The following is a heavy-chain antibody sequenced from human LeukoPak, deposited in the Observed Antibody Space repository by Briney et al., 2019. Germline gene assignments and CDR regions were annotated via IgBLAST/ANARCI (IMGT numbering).Heavy chain of an antibody. CDR1: GDSICGGGYN. Sequence: TLSLTCTVSGDSICGGGYNWTWSRQPPEEGVGWIGYISHSGGAYYNPPLNSRVTISLDRSKNQFSLTLSSVTAADTAVYYCARGGSPRIQLWTTLRDDAFDILGQGTMVTVSS. J-gene: IGHJ3*02. V-gene: IGHV4-30-2*01. CDR3: ARGGSPRIQLWTTLRDDAFDI. D-gene: IGHD5-18*01. CDR2: ISHSGGA.